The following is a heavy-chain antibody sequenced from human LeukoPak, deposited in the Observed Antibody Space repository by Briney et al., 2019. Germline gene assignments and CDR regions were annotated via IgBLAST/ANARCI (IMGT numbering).Heavy chain of an antibody. CDR2: ISAYNGNT. V-gene: IGHV1-18*01. J-gene: IGHJ4*02. CDR1: GYTFTSYG. Sequence: VASVKVSCKASGYTFTSYGISWVRQAPGQGLEWMGWISAYNGNTNYAKKLPGRVTMTTDPSTSTAYMELRSLRSDDTAVYYCASGPHTVTTIFDYWGQGTLVTVSS. CDR3: ASGPHTVTTIFDY. D-gene: IGHD4-17*01.